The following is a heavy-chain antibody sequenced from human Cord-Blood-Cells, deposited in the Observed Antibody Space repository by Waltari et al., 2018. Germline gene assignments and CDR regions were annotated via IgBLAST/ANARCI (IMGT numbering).Heavy chain of an antibody. CDR3: ARGVGCSGGSCYPDY. J-gene: IGHJ4*02. Sequence: QVQLVQSGAAVKKPGASVTVPCKASGYPFTGYSMHWFRPAPGQGLEWMGGINPNSGGTNYAQKFQGRVTMTRDTSISTAYMELSRLRSDDTAVYYCARGVGCSGGSCYPDYWGQGTLVTVSS. CDR1: GYPFTGYS. V-gene: IGHV1-2*02. D-gene: IGHD2-15*01. CDR2: INPNSGGT.